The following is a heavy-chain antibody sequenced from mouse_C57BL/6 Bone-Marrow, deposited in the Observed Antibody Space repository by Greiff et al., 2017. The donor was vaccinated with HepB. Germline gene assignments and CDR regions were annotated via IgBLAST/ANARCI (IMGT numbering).Heavy chain of an antibody. CDR1: GYAFSSYW. J-gene: IGHJ4*01. V-gene: IGHV1-80*01. Sequence: QVHVKQSGAELVKPGASVKISCKASGYAFSSYWMNWVKQRPGKGLEWIGQIYPGDGDTNYNGKFKGKATLTADKSSSTAYMQLSSLTSEDSAVYFCARCGLLRPYYYAMDYWGQGTSVTVSS. D-gene: IGHD2-3*01. CDR2: IYPGDGDT. CDR3: ARCGLLRPYYYAMDY.